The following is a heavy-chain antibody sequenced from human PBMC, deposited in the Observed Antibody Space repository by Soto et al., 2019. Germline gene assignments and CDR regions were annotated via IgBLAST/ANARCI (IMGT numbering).Heavy chain of an antibody. CDR2: IKQDGSEK. V-gene: IGHV3-7*01. CDR1: GFTFSSYW. CDR3: ARDSSGAPPNYDFWGYYMDV. D-gene: IGHD3-3*01. Sequence: GGSLRLSCAASGFTFSSYWMSWVRQAPGKGLEWVANIKQDGSEKYYVDSVKGRFTISRENAKNSLYLQMNSLRAEDTAVYYCARDSSGAPPNYDFWGYYMDVWGKGTTVTVSS. J-gene: IGHJ6*03.